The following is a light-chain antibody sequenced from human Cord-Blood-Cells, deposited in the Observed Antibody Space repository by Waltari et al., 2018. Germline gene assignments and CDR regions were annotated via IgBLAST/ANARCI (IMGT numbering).Light chain of an antibody. Sequence: DIQMTQSPSSLSASVGDRVTIPCRESQSISSYLNWYQQKPGKAPNLLIYAASSLQSGVPSRFSGSGSGTDFTLTISSLQPEDFATYYGQQSYSTPMYTFGQGTKLEIK. CDR2: AAS. CDR1: QSISSY. V-gene: IGKV1-39*01. J-gene: IGKJ2*01. CDR3: QQSYSTPMYT.